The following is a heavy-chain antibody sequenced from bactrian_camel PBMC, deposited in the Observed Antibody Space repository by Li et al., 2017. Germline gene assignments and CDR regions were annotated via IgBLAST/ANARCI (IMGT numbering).Heavy chain of an antibody. CDR3: AAVKRGNCAVEALVLRVYNW. CDR1: GYSTNYC. V-gene: IGHV3S63*01. Sequence: HVQLVESGGDSVQAGTSLRLSCAASGYSTNYCMGWFRRPPGKEREAVAVIYRGGGRTVYADSVKGRFTISKDNAKNTLYLQMNTLKPEDTAMYYCAAVKRGNCAVEALVLRVYNWWGQGTQVTVS. J-gene: IGHJ4*01. CDR2: IYRGGGRT. D-gene: IGHD8*01.